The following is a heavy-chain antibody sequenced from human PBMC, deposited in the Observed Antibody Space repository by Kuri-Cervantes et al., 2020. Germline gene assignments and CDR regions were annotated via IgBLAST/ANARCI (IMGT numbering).Heavy chain of an antibody. J-gene: IGHJ4*02. Sequence: ESLKISCTVSGGSVSSGSYYWSWIRQPPGKGLEWIGYIYYSGSTNYNPSLKSRVTISGDTSKNQFSLKLTSVTAADTAVYYCARTTGTNIIDYWGQGTLVTVSS. V-gene: IGHV4-61*01. CDR1: GGSVSSGSYY. D-gene: IGHD1-1*01. CDR2: IYYSGST. CDR3: ARTTGTNIIDY.